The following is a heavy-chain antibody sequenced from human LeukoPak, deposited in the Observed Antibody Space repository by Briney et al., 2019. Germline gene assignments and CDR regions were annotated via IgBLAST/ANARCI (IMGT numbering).Heavy chain of an antibody. CDR2: ISAYNGNT. CDR3: AVGGAARQNYYYGMDV. CDR1: GYTFTSYG. J-gene: IGHJ6*02. Sequence: GASVKVSCKAPGYTFTSYGISWVRQAPGQGLEWMGWISAYNGNTNYARKLQGRVTMTTDTSTSTAYMELRSLRSDDTAVYYCAVGGAARQNYYYGMDVWGQGTTVTVSS. V-gene: IGHV1-18*01. D-gene: IGHD6-6*01.